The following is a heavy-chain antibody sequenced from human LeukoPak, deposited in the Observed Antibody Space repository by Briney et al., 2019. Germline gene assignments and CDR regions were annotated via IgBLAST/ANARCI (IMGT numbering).Heavy chain of an antibody. Sequence: GGSLRLSCAASGFTVSSNYMSWVRQAPGKGLEWVSVIYSGGSTYYADSVKGRFTISRDNAKSSVFLQMNSLRVEDTAVYYCARETAHCGGDCYDYWGQGTLVTVSS. CDR3: ARETAHCGGDCYDY. CDR1: GFTVSSNY. CDR2: IYSGGST. J-gene: IGHJ4*02. V-gene: IGHV3-53*01. D-gene: IGHD2-21*01.